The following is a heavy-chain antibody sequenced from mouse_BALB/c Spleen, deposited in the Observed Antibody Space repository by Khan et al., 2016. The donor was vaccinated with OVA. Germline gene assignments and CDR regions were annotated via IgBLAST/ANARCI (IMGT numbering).Heavy chain of an antibody. Sequence: QVQLKESGAELARPGASVKLSCKASGYTFTTYWMQWVKQRPGQGLEWIGTIYPGDGDTRYTQNLKDKATLTADKSSSTAYMQLSSLASEDSAVYYCASYRYDYFDYWGQGTTLTVSS. J-gene: IGHJ2*01. CDR2: IYPGDGDT. CDR1: GYTFTTYW. D-gene: IGHD2-14*01. CDR3: ASYRYDYFDY. V-gene: IGHV1-87*01.